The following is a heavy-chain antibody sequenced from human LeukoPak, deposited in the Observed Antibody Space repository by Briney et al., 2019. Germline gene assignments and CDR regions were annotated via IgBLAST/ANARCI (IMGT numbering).Heavy chain of an antibody. CDR3: ARDVVAAAGTPSLNYYYYGMDV. D-gene: IGHD6-13*01. Sequence: ASVKVSCKASGYTFTCYYMHWVRQAPGQGLEWMGRINPNSGGTNYAQKFQGRVTMTRDTSISTAYMELSRLRSDDTAVYYCARDVVAAAGTPSLNYYYYGMDVWGQGTTVTVSS. CDR1: GYTFTCYY. CDR2: INPNSGGT. J-gene: IGHJ6*02. V-gene: IGHV1-2*06.